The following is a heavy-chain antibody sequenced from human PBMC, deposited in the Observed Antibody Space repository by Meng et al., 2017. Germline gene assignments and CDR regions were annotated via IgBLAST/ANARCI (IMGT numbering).Heavy chain of an antibody. J-gene: IGHJ4*02. D-gene: IGHD2-15*01. CDR3: AREGYCSLGTCYRGEIDY. V-gene: IGHV4-59*01. CDR2: IYYSGNT. Sequence: SETLSLTCTVSGGSISGYYWSWIRQPPGKGLEWIGYIYYSGNTNYNPSLKSRVTISADTSKNQVSLKLSSVTAADTVVYYCAREGYCSLGTCYRGEIDYWGQGTLVTVSS. CDR1: GGSISGYY.